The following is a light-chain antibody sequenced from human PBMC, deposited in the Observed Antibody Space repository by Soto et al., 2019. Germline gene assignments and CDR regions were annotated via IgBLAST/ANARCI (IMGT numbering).Light chain of an antibody. CDR1: QTVLNSSNNKTY. Sequence: DIVMTQSPDSLAVSLGERATLDCKSSQTVLNSSNNKTYLAWYRQRPGQPPTLLINWASTRQSGVPARFRGSGSGTEFTLTITDLQAEDLAVYYCQQFHTIPWTFGQGNKVEIK. J-gene: IGKJ1*01. V-gene: IGKV4-1*01. CDR3: QQFHTIPWT. CDR2: WAS.